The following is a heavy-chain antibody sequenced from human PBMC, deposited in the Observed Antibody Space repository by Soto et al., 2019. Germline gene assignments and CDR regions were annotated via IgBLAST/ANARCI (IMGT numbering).Heavy chain of an antibody. Sequence: PSETLSLTCAVYGGSFSGYYWSWIRQPPGKGLERIGEINHSGSTNYNPSLKSRVTISVDTSKNQFSLKLSSVTAADTAVYYCARVTDDSSGYYYLYYYYGMDVWGQGTTVTVSS. J-gene: IGHJ6*02. CDR1: GGSFSGYY. D-gene: IGHD3-22*01. CDR2: INHSGST. V-gene: IGHV4-34*01. CDR3: ARVTDDSSGYYYLYYYYGMDV.